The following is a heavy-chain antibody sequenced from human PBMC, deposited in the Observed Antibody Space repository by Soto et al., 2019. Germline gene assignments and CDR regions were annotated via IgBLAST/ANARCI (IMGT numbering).Heavy chain of an antibody. D-gene: IGHD3-3*01. Sequence: SETLSLTCTVSGGSISSYYWSWIRQPPGKGLEWIGYIYYSGSTNYNPSLKSRVTISVDTSKNQFSLKLSSATAADTAVYYCARSYYDFWSGYYYDYWGQGTLVTVS. CDR2: IYYSGST. J-gene: IGHJ4*02. CDR1: GGSISSYY. V-gene: IGHV4-59*01. CDR3: ARSYYDFWSGYYYDY.